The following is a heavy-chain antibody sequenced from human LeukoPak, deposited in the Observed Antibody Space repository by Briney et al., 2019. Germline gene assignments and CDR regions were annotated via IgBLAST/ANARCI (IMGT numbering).Heavy chain of an antibody. Sequence: NTSETLSLTCTVSGGSISSGDYYWSWIRQPPGKGLEWIGYIYYSGSTYYNPSLKSRVTISVDTSKNQFSLKLSSVTAADTAVYYCARARVIREVHPLNFFDYWGQGTLVTVSS. D-gene: IGHD5-18*01. J-gene: IGHJ4*02. CDR2: IYYSGST. V-gene: IGHV4-30-4*01. CDR1: GGSISSGDYY. CDR3: ARARVIREVHPLNFFDY.